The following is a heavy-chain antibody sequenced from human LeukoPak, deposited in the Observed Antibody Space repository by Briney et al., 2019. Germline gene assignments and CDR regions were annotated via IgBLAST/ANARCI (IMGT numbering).Heavy chain of an antibody. CDR1: GGSISSSSYY. J-gene: IGHJ5*02. CDR3: ARDSLRVTMVRGGYWFDP. V-gene: IGHV4-39*07. D-gene: IGHD3-10*01. CDR2: IYYSGST. Sequence: SETLSLTCTVSGGSISSSSYYWGWIRQPPGKGLEWIGSIYYSGSTYYNPSLKSRVTISVDTSKNQFSLKLSSVTAADTAVYYCARDSLRVTMVRGGYWFDPWGQGTLVTVSS.